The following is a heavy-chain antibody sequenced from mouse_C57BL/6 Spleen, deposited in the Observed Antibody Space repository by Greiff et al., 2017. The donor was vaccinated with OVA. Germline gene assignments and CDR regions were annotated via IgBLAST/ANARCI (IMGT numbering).Heavy chain of an antibody. CDR3: ARSSNYGPNAMDY. J-gene: IGHJ4*01. D-gene: IGHD1-1*01. CDR2: INPNYGTT. CDR1: GYSFTDYN. V-gene: IGHV1-39*01. Sequence: VHVKQSGPELVKPGASVKISCKASGYSFTDYNMNWVKQSNGKSLEWIGVINPNYGTTSYNQKFKGKATLTVDQSSSTAYMQLNSLTSEDSAVYYCARSSNYGPNAMDYWGQGTSVTVSS.